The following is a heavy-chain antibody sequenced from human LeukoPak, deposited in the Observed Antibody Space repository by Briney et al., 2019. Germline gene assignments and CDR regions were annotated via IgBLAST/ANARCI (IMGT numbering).Heavy chain of an antibody. CDR2: INSDGSST. CDR1: GFTFSSYW. Sequence: GGSLRLSCAASGFTFSSYWMHWLRQAPGKGLVWVSRINSDGSSTSYADSVKGRFTISSVNAKNTLYLQMNSLRAEDTAVYYCARVSIAVAVHFDYWGQGTLVTVSS. J-gene: IGHJ4*02. V-gene: IGHV3-74*01. CDR3: ARVSIAVAVHFDY. D-gene: IGHD6-19*01.